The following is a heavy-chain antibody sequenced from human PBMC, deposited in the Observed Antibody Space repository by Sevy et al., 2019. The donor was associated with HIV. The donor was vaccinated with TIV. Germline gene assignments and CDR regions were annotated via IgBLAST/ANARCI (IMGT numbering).Heavy chain of an antibody. CDR1: GFTFSSYA. J-gene: IGHJ4*02. D-gene: IGHD3-3*01. Sequence: GGSLRLSCAASGFTFSSYAMSWVRQAPGKGLEWVSAISGSGGSTYYADSVKGRFTISRDNSKNTLYLQMNSLRAEDTAVYYCAKAPREITIFGVGFGPYFDYWGQGTLVTVSS. CDR2: ISGSGGST. CDR3: AKAPREITIFGVGFGPYFDY. V-gene: IGHV3-23*01.